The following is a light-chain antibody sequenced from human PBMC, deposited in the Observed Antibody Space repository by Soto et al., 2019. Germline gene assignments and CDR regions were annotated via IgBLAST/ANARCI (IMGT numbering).Light chain of an antibody. V-gene: IGLV2-8*01. CDR3: CSYGGNNNLI. CDR2: EVY. J-gene: IGLJ2*01. CDR1: SSDVGGSKF. Sequence: QSALTQPPSASGSPGQSVTISCTGTSSDVGGSKFVSWYQKYPGKALKLLIFEVYKRPSGVPDRVSGSKSGNTASLRVSILQAEDEADYYCCSYGGNNNLIFGAGTKVTVL.